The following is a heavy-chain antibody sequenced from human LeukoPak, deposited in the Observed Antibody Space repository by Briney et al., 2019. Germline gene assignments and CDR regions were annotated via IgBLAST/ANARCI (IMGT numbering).Heavy chain of an antibody. CDR1: GGTFSSYA. Sequence: ASVKVSCKASGGTFSSYANSWVRQAPGQGLEWMGGIIPIFGTANYAQKFQGRVTITADESTSTAYMELSSLRSEDTAVYYCAREGEQQQTGYYFDYWGQGTLVTVSS. D-gene: IGHD1/OR15-1a*01. V-gene: IGHV1-69*13. J-gene: IGHJ4*02. CDR3: AREGEQQQTGYYFDY. CDR2: IIPIFGTA.